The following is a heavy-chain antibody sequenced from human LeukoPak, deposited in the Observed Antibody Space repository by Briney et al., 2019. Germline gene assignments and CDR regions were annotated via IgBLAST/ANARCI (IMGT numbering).Heavy chain of an antibody. V-gene: IGHV3-74*01. Sequence: GGSLRLSCAASGFTFNSYWMHWVRQAPGKGLVWVSRIKSDGSSTYYADSVKGRFTISRDNAKNTLYLQMNSLRAEDTAMYYCARDSDYDGNWFGPWGQGTLVTVSS. D-gene: IGHD5-12*01. CDR1: GFTFNSYW. CDR2: IKSDGSST. J-gene: IGHJ5*02. CDR3: ARDSDYDGNWFGP.